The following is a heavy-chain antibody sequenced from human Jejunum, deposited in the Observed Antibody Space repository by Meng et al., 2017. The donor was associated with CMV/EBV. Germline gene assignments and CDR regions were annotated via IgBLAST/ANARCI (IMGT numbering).Heavy chain of an antibody. CDR3: AKVIGGRDDAFDI. CDR2: IRYDGGSK. V-gene: IGHV3-30*02. D-gene: IGHD3-10*01. J-gene: IGHJ3*02. CDR1: EFAFSSYG. Sequence: SEFAFSSYGIHWVRQAPGKGLEWVAFIRYDGGSKYYADSVRGRLTIARDNSKNTVFLQMNSLRTDDTAVYYCAKVIGGRDDAFDIWGQGTLVTVSS.